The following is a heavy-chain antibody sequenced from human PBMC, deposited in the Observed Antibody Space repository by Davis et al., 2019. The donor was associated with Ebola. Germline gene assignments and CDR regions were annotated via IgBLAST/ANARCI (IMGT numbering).Heavy chain of an antibody. CDR2: ISSSSSYI. V-gene: IGHV3-21*01. J-gene: IGHJ3*02. CDR1: GFTFSSYS. Sequence: GESLKISCAASGFTFSSYSMNWVRQAPGKGLEWVSSISSSSSYIYYADSVKGRFTISRDNAKNSLYLQMNSLRAEDTAVYYCARFYSNPAADIWGQGTMVTVSS. D-gene: IGHD2-21*01. CDR3: ARFYSNPAADI.